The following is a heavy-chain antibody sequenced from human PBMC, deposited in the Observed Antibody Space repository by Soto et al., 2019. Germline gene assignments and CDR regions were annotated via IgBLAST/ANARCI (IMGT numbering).Heavy chain of an antibody. CDR3: ARGDYHDISGPFSEAFDI. CDR2: ISGSGGST. CDR1: EFTLSGYP. V-gene: IGHV3-23*01. J-gene: IGHJ3*02. Sequence: HPGGSLSLSCAASEFTLSGYPMSWVRRAPGKGRKWVSAISGSGGSTYYADSVKGRFTISRDNSKNTLYLQMNSLRVEDTAMYYCARGDYHDISGPFSEAFDIWGQGTMVTVSS. D-gene: IGHD3-22*01.